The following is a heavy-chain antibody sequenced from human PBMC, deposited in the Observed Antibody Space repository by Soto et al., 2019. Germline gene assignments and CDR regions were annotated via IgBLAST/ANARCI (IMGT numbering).Heavy chain of an antibody. D-gene: IGHD7-27*01. CDR3: ARRRSRSSGHWGSAFDI. Sequence: ELQVVESGGGLVQPGGSLRLSCAASGFTFSSYEMSWVRQAPGKGLEWVSHINMIVSTVYYADSVKGRFTISRDNVQNSVYLQMDSLRAEDTAVYYCARRRSRSSGHWGSAFDIWGQGTMVTVSS. CDR2: INMIVSTV. V-gene: IGHV3-48*03. CDR1: GFTFSSYE. J-gene: IGHJ3*02.